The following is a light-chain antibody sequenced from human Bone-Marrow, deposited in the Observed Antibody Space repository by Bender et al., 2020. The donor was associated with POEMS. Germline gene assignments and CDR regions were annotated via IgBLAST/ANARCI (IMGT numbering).Light chain of an antibody. CDR1: SSDVGGYNF. Sequence: QSALTQPASVSGSPGQSITISCTGTSSDVGGYNFVSWYQQHPGKAPKLMIYDVSNRPSGVSNRFSGSKSGNTASLTISGLQAEDEADYYCASATTGSTWVFGGGTKLTVL. J-gene: IGLJ3*02. V-gene: IGLV2-14*03. CDR2: DVS. CDR3: ASATTGSTWV.